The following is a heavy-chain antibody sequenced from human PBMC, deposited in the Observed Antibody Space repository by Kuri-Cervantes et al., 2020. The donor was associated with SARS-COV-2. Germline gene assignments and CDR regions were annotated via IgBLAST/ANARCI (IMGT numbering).Heavy chain of an antibody. CDR3: TRDIGDWNPDGFDI. Sequence: ASVKVSCKASGYTFTRYDINWVRQATGQGLEWVGWINPDTGKAGYAQRFQGRVTMTKDNSINTAYMELSSLRSDDTAVYFCTRDIGDWNPDGFDIWGQGTMVTVSS. J-gene: IGHJ3*02. CDR1: GYTFTRYD. CDR2: INPDTGKA. V-gene: IGHV1-8*02. D-gene: IGHD1-1*01.